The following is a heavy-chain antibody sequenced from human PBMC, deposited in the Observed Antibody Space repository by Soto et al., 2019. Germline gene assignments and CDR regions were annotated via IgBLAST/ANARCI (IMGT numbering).Heavy chain of an antibody. CDR2: INSDGASP. CDR3: AREGFTMIGGSGMDA. Sequence: EVQLVESGGGLVQPGGSLRLSCAASGFTFNHYWIHWVRQAPGKGLVWVSRINSDGASPRFADSVKGRFPISRDNAGNMVYLQMNSLRDEDTAVYYCAREGFTMIGGSGMDAWGQGTTVTVSS. J-gene: IGHJ6*02. CDR1: GFTFNHYW. V-gene: IGHV3-74*01. D-gene: IGHD3-10*02.